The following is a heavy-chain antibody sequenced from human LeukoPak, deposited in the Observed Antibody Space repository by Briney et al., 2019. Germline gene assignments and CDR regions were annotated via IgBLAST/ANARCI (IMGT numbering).Heavy chain of an antibody. J-gene: IGHJ4*02. Sequence: PSETLSLTCAVYGGSFSGYYWSWIRQPPGKGLDWIGEINHSVSTNYNPSLKSRVTISVDTSKNQFSLKLSSVTAADTAVYCCARAYYYGSGSYYYYWGQGTLVTVSS. V-gene: IGHV4-34*01. D-gene: IGHD3-10*01. CDR2: INHSVST. CDR3: ARAYYYGSGSYYYY. CDR1: GGSFSGYY.